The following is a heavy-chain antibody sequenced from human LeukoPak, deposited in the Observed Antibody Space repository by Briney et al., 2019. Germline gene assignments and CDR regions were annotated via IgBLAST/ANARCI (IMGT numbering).Heavy chain of an antibody. J-gene: IGHJ4*02. D-gene: IGHD6-6*01. CDR3: ARHARVAAHTNHLDY. Sequence: SETLSLTCAVYGASFSGYYWSWIRQSPGKGLEWIGEIFHSGTTNYNPSLKSRVTMLVDTSKNHFSLKLSSVTAADTAVYYCARHARVAAHTNHLDYWGQGTLVTVSS. V-gene: IGHV4-34*12. CDR1: GASFSGYY. CDR2: IFHSGTT.